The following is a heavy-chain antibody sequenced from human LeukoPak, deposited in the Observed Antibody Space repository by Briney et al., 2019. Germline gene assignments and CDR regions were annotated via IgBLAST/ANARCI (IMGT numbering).Heavy chain of an antibody. D-gene: IGHD4-23*01. Sequence: SETLSLTCTVSGGSISSYYWSWIRQPPGKGLEWIGYIYYSGSTNYNPSLKSRVTISVDTSKNQFSLKLSSVTAADTAVCYCARHRDTVVTPRRAFDIWGQGTMVTVSS. CDR2: IYYSGST. CDR1: GGSISSYY. J-gene: IGHJ3*02. V-gene: IGHV4-59*08. CDR3: ARHRDTVVTPRRAFDI.